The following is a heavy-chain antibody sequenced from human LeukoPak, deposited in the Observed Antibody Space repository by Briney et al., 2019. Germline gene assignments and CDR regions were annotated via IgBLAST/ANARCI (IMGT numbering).Heavy chain of an antibody. Sequence: ASVKVSCKASGYTFTDYYVHWVRQAPGLGLEWMGIINPLRGITIYAQKFQGRVTMTSDTSTNTVYMELSSLISEDTAVYYCMRTIGYRPVAGLKEKWFDPWGQGTLVTVSS. V-gene: IGHV1-46*01. CDR2: INPLRGIT. J-gene: IGHJ5*02. D-gene: IGHD6-19*01. CDR1: GYTFTDYY. CDR3: MRTIGYRPVAGLKEKWFDP.